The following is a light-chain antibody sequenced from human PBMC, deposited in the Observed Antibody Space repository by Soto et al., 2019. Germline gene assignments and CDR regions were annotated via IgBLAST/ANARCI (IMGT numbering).Light chain of an antibody. CDR1: QSVSSSY. V-gene: IGKV3-15*01. CDR3: QPYNTWPPIP. CDR2: GAS. J-gene: IGKJ5*01. Sequence: EIVVTQYTGTLSLSPGERATPSCRASQSVSSSYLAWYQQKPGQAPRLLIYGASTRATGIPARFSGSGSGTEFTLTISSLQSEDFAVYYCQPYNTWPPIPSGQVTLL.